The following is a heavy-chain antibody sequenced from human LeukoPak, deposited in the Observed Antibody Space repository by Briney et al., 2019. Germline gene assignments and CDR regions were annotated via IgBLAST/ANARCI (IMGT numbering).Heavy chain of an antibody. J-gene: IGHJ2*01. CDR3: ARGDGDYAGGYFDL. CDR2: XWYDGSNK. D-gene: IGHD4-17*01. V-gene: IGHV3-33*01. Sequence: SGGSLRLSCAASGFTFSSYGMHWVRQAPGKXXXXXXXXWYDGSNKYYADSVKGRFTISRDNSKNTLYLQMNSLGAEDTAVYYCARGDGDYAGGYFDLWGRGTLVTVSS. CDR1: GFTFSSYG.